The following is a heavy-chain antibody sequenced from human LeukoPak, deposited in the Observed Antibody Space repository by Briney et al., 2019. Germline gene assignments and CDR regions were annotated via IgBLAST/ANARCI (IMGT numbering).Heavy chain of an antibody. CDR3: AKDEGSGYLDY. Sequence: GGSLRLSCAASGFTFSSYGMSWVRQAPGKGLEWVSAISGSGGSTYYADSVKGRFTISRDNSKNSLYLQMNSLRAEDTALYYCAKDEGSGYLDYWGQGTLVTVSS. CDR2: ISGSGGST. D-gene: IGHD2-15*01. CDR1: GFTFSSYG. J-gene: IGHJ4*02. V-gene: IGHV3-23*01.